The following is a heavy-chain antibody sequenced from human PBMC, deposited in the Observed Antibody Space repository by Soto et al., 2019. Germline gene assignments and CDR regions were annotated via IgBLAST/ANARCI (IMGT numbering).Heavy chain of an antibody. J-gene: IGHJ6*02. V-gene: IGHV3-23*01. CDR1: GFTFSSYA. CDR3: ASTYYYGSGSYYYYYGMDV. CDR2: ISGSGGST. D-gene: IGHD3-10*01. Sequence: GGSLRLSCAASGFTFSSYAMSWVRQAPGKGLEWVSAISGSGGSTYYADSVKGRFTISRDNSKNTLYLQMNSLRAEDTAVYYCASTYYYGSGSYYYYYGMDVWGQGTTVTVSS.